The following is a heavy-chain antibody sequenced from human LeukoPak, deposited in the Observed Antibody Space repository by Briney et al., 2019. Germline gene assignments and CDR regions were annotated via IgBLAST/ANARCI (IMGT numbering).Heavy chain of an antibody. CDR2: ISNNGGST. CDR1: GFIFGSYA. CDR3: ARPLSGTYWYYFDY. Sequence: GGSLRLSGAASGFIFGSYAMHWVRQAPGKGLEYVSAISNNGGSTYYANSVKGRFTISRDNSENTLYLQLGSLRAEDMAVYYCARPLSGTYWYYFDYWGQGTLVTV. D-gene: IGHD1-26*01. J-gene: IGHJ4*02. V-gene: IGHV3-64*01.